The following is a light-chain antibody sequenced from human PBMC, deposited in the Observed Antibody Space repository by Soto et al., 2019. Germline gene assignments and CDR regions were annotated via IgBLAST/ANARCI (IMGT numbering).Light chain of an antibody. Sequence: EIVLTQSPATLSLSPGERATLSCRASQSVSSYLAWYQQKPGQAPRLLIYDASNRATGITARFSGSGSGTDFTLTISSLEPEDFAVYYCQQRSNWPRTFGPGTNVDIK. CDR1: QSVSSY. CDR3: QQRSNWPRT. V-gene: IGKV3-11*01. CDR2: DAS. J-gene: IGKJ3*01.